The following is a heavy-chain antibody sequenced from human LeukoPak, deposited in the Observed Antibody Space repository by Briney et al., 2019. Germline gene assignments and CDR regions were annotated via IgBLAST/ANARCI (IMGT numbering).Heavy chain of an antibody. V-gene: IGHV4-59*01. D-gene: IGHD4-17*01. CDR1: GGSISSYY. J-gene: IGHJ4*02. CDR2: IYYSGST. CDR3: ARDDYGDCGGFDY. Sequence: PSETLSLTCTVSGGSISSYYWSWIRQPPGKGLEWIGDIYYSGSTNYNPSLKSRVTISVDTSKNQFSLKLSSVTAADTAVYYCARDDYGDCGGFDYWGQGTLVTVSS.